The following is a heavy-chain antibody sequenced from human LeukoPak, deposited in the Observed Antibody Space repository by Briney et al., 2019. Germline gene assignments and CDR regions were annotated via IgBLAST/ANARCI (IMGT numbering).Heavy chain of an antibody. V-gene: IGHV3-64D*06. CDR2: ISSNGGST. J-gene: IGHJ5*02. Sequence: GESLRLSCSASGFTFSSYAIHWVRQTPGKGLEYVSGISSNGGSTYYADSVKGRFTISRDNSKNTVYLQMSSLRAEDTAVYYCVKAYYYASGSNDWFDPWGQGALVTVSS. CDR1: GFTFSSYA. CDR3: VKAYYYASGSNDWFDP. D-gene: IGHD3-10*01.